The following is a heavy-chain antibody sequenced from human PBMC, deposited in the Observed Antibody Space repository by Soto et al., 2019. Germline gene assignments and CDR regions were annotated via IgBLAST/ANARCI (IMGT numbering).Heavy chain of an antibody. D-gene: IGHD3-10*01. CDR1: GVTFSSYA. Sequence: GGSLRLSCEASGVTFSSYAMSWVRQAPGKGLEWVSAISGSGGSTYYADSVKGRFTISRDNSKNTLYLQMNSLRAEDTAVYYCARDGLPVRGVISRVSYGMDVWGQGTTVTVSS. J-gene: IGHJ6*02. V-gene: IGHV3-23*01. CDR2: ISGSGGST. CDR3: ARDGLPVRGVISRVSYGMDV.